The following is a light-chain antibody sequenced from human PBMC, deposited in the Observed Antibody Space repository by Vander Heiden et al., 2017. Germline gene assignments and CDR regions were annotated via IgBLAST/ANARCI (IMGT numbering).Light chain of an antibody. J-gene: IGKJ1*01. CDR1: QSILTY. V-gene: IGKV1-5*03. CDR2: KAS. Sequence: DIQMTQSPSTLSASVGDRVTITCRASQSILTYLAWYQQKPGKAPKLMIYKASSLESGVPSRFGGSGSGTEFTLTISSLQPDDFATYYCQQYDSYPRTFGQGTKVEIK. CDR3: QQYDSYPRT.